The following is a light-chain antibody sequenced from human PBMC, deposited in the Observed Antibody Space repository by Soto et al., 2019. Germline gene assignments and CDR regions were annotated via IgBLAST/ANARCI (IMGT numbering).Light chain of an antibody. CDR3: SSYAGSNNLV. CDR2: EVS. J-gene: IGLJ2*01. CDR1: SSDVGGYNY. V-gene: IGLV2-8*01. Sequence: QSVLTQPPSASGSPGQSVTISCTGTSSDVGGYNYVSWYQQHPGKAPKLMIYEVSKRPSGVPDRFSGSKSGTTASLTVSGLQAEYEADYYCSSYAGSNNLVFGGGTKLTVL.